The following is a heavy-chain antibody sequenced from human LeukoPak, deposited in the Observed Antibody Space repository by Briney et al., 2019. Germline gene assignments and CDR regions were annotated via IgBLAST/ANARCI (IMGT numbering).Heavy chain of an antibody. V-gene: IGHV1-18*01. CDR2: ISAYNGNT. D-gene: IGHD2-15*01. J-gene: IGHJ6*03. CDR1: GYTFTSYG. CDR3: ARGHRYCSGGSCYRILNYYYYYMDV. Sequence: ASVKVSCKASGYTFTSYGISWVRQAPGQGLEWMGWISAYNGNTNYAQKLQGRVTMTTDTSTSTAYMELSSLRSEDTAVYYCARGHRYCSGGSCYRILNYYYYYMDVWGKGTTVTISS.